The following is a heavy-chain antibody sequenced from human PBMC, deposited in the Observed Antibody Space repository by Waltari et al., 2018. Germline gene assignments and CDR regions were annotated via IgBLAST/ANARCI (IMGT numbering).Heavy chain of an antibody. J-gene: IGHJ3*02. V-gene: IGHV1-69*05. Sequence: QVQLVQYGAEVKKPGSSVKVSCKASGGTSSSYAISWVRQAPGQGLEWMGGIIPIFGTANYAQKFQGRVTITTDESTSTAYMELSSLRSEDTAVYYCARWGDYYDSSGLKLHAFDIWGQGTMVTVSS. D-gene: IGHD3-22*01. CDR3: ARWGDYYDSSGLKLHAFDI. CDR1: GGTSSSYA. CDR2: IIPIFGTA.